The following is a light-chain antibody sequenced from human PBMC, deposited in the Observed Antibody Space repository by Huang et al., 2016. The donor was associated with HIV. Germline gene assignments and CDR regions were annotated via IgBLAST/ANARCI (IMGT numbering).Light chain of an antibody. J-gene: IGKJ3*01. CDR3: QQYNTFT. CDR2: EAS. CDR1: QRVSTR. Sequence: DIQMTQSPSTLSAAIGDRGTITCRASQRVSTRLAWYQQKPGKAPRLLLQEASSLESGVPSRFSGSGSGTEFTLTISSLQPDDSATYSCQQYNTFTFGPGTKVDI. V-gene: IGKV1-5*03.